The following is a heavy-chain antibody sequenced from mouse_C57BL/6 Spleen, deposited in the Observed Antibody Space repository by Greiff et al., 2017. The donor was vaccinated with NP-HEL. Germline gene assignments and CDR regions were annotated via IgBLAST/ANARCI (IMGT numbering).Heavy chain of an antibody. D-gene: IGHD3-2*02. V-gene: IGHV1-64*01. J-gene: IGHJ4*01. Sequence: QVQLQQSGAELVKPGASVKLSCKASGYTFTSYWMHWVKQRPGQGLEWIGMIHPNSGSTNYNEKFKSNATLTLDKSSSTAYMQLSSLTSEDSAVYYCERGGSGYVGLYYYAMDYWGQGTSVTVSS. CDR2: IHPNSGST. CDR1: GYTFTSYW. CDR3: ERGGSGYVGLYYYAMDY.